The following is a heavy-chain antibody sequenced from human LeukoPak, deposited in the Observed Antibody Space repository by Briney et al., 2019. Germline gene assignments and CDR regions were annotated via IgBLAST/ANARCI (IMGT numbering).Heavy chain of an antibody. V-gene: IGHV4-39*01. Sequence: PSETLSLTCSVTAGSISGTSYYWGWIRQPPGKGLEWIGTIYYSGSTYYNPSLTSRVTISVDTSKNQFSLKLSSVTAAVTAVYYCARGPTLKYFHHWGQGTLVTVSS. CDR3: ARGPTLKYFHH. J-gene: IGHJ1*01. CDR2: IYYSGST. CDR1: AGSISGTSYY.